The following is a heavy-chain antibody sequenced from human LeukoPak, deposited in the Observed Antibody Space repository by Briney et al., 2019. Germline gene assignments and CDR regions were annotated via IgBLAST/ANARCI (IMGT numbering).Heavy chain of an antibody. Sequence: GGSLRLSCAASGFSLSSIGMNWVRQAPGKGLEWVSYISSSSSTVHYADSVKGRFTISRDSAKNSLYLQMSSLRVEDTAVYYCAKGLGSGYYYFDYWGQGTLVTVSS. D-gene: IGHD5-12*01. J-gene: IGHJ4*02. V-gene: IGHV3-48*01. CDR2: ISSSSSTV. CDR1: GFSLSSIG. CDR3: AKGLGSGYYYFDY.